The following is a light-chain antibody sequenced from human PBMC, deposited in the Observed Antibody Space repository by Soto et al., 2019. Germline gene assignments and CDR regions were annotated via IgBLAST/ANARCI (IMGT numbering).Light chain of an antibody. CDR3: QQYGRSPPKT. J-gene: IGKJ1*01. V-gene: IGKV3-20*01. Sequence: EIVLTQSPGTLSLSPGERATLSCRASQSVTGSYLAWYQQKPGQAPRLLIYGASTRATGIPTRFSGSGSGTDFTLTISSLEPEDFAVYYCQQYGRSPPKTFGQGTKVEIK. CDR2: GAS. CDR1: QSVTGSY.